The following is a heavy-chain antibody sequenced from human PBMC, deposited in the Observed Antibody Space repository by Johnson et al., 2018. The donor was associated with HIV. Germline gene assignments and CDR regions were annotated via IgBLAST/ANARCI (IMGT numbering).Heavy chain of an antibody. CDR2: ISYDGSNK. J-gene: IGHJ3*02. Sequence: QVQLVESGGGVVQPGRSLRLSCAASGFTFSSYAMHWVRQAPGKGLEWVAVISYDGSNKYYADSVKGLFTISRDNSKNTLYLQMNSLRAEDTAVYYCARDGTFGYGDYVGRAFDIWGQGTMVTVSS. CDR3: ARDGTFGYGDYVGRAFDI. V-gene: IGHV3-30*04. CDR1: GFTFSSYA. D-gene: IGHD4-17*01.